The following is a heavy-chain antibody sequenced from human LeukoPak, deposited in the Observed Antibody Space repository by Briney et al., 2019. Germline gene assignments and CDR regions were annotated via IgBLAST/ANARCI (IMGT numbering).Heavy chain of an antibody. CDR3: ARSGTNGTDHWFDP. D-gene: IGHD1-1*01. Sequence: SETLSLTCGVSGVSISSGYYWAWIRQPPGKGLEWIGSVYYTVISYCGPSLNSRVTISLDTSKNQLSLKLTSVTAADTAVYYCARSGTNGTDHWFDPWGQGTLVTVSS. CDR2: VYYTVIS. V-gene: IGHV4-38-2*01. J-gene: IGHJ5*02. CDR1: GVSISSGYY.